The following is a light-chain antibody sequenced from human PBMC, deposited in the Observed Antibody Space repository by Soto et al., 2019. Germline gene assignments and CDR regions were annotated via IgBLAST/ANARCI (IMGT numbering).Light chain of an antibody. CDR2: SAS. J-gene: IGKJ3*01. CDR1: QDISNS. V-gene: IGKV1-8*01. CDR3: QQYYSYPPSCT. Sequence: AIRMTQSPSSFSASTGDRVTITCRASQDISNSLAWYQQKPGKAPNLLIYSASTLQSGVPSRFSGSGSGTDFSLTISGLQSEDFATYYCQQYYSYPPSCTFGPGTKVEI.